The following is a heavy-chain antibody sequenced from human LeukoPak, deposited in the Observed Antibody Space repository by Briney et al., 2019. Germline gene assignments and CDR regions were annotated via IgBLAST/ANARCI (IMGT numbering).Heavy chain of an antibody. CDR2: INGDGDTT. V-gene: IGHV3-43*02. D-gene: IGHD3/OR15-3a*01. CDR3: ARDWTLNY. J-gene: IGHJ4*02. Sequence: PGGSLRLSCAASGFTFDDYAMHWVRQAPGKGLEWVSLINGDGDTTYYADSVKDRFTISRDNSQNTLYLQLNSLRAEDTAVYYCARDWTLNYWGQGTLVTVSS. CDR1: GFTFDDYA.